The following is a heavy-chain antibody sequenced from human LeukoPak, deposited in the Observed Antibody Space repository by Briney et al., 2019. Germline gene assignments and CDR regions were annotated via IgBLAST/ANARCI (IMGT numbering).Heavy chain of an antibody. D-gene: IGHD6-19*01. V-gene: IGHV3-23*01. CDR1: GFTFSDYY. J-gene: IGHJ4*02. CDR2: ISGSGGST. CDR3: AKGVGGSSGIDYY. Sequence: PGGSLRLSCAASGFTFSDYYMSWIRQAPGKGLEWVSAISGSGGSTYYADSVKGRFTISRDNSKNTLYLQMNSLRAEDTAVYYCAKGVGGSSGIDYYWGQGTLVTVSS.